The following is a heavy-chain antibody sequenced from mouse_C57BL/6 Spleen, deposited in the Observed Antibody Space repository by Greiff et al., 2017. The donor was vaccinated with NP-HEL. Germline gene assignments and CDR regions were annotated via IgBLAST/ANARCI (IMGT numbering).Heavy chain of an antibody. CDR1: GYTFTSYW. D-gene: IGHD1-1*02. CDR2: IDPSDSYT. J-gene: IGHJ4*01. V-gene: IGHV1-69*01. Sequence: QVQLQQSGAELVMPGASVKLSCKASGYTFTSYWMHWVKQRPGQGLEWIGEIDPSDSYTNYNQKFKGKSTLTVDKSSSTAYMQLSSLTSEDSAVYYCARQLWPYAMDYWGQGTSVTVSS. CDR3: ARQLWPYAMDY.